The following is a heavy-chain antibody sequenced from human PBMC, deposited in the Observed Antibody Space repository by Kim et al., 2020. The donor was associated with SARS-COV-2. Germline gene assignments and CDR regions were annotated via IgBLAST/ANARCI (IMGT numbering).Heavy chain of an antibody. D-gene: IGHD6-13*01. Sequence: GGSLRLSCAASGFTFSSYWMSWVRQAPGKGLEWVANIKQDGSEKYYVDSVKGRFTISRDNAKNSLYLQMNSLRAEDTAVYYCARDLGSSWPHDAFDIWGQGTMVTVSS. CDR3: ARDLGSSWPHDAFDI. V-gene: IGHV3-7*01. CDR1: GFTFSSYW. J-gene: IGHJ3*02. CDR2: IKQDGSEK.